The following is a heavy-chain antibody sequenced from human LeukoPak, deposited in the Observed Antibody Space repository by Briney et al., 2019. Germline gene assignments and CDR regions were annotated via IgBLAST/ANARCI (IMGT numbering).Heavy chain of an antibody. V-gene: IGHV3-30*02. Sequence: PGGSLRLSCAASGFTFSSYGIHWVRQAPGQGLEWVAFIRYDGSNKYYADSVKGRFTISRGNSKTTLYLQMKSLRAEDKAVYYCANSRKTHYDILTGYSEYFQHWGQGTLVTVSS. CDR3: ANSRKTHYDILTGYSEYFQH. D-gene: IGHD3-9*01. CDR1: GFTFSSYG. CDR2: IRYDGSNK. J-gene: IGHJ1*01.